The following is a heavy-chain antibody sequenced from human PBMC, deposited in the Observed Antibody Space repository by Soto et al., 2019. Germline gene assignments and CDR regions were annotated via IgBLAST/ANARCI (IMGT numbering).Heavy chain of an antibody. CDR1: GYTFTSYG. J-gene: IGHJ4*02. CDR2: ISAYNGNT. CDR3: ARGYYYGSGSYPKYFDY. V-gene: IGHV1-18*01. Sequence: ASVKVSCKASGYTFTSYGISWVRQAPGQGLEWMGWISAYNGNTNYAQKLQGRVTMTTDTSTSTAYMELRSLRSDGTAVYYCARGYYYGSGSYPKYFDYWGQGTLVTVSS. D-gene: IGHD3-10*01.